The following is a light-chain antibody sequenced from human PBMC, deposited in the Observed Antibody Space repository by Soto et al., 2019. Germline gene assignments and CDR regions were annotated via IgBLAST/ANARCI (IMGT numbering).Light chain of an antibody. J-gene: IGKJ4*01. Sequence: ELVLTQSPATLSVSPGERATLSCRASQGVGSTLAWYQQEPGRAPRLIIYDASTRATGVPARFSGSGSGTEFTLNISGLQSDDFSVYYCQHYLTWPLTFGGGTRLEI. V-gene: IGKV3-15*01. CDR3: QHYLTWPLT. CDR2: DAS. CDR1: QGVGST.